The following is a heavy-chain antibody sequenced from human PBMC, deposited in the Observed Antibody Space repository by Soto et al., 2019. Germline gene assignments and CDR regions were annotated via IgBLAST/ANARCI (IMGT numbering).Heavy chain of an antibody. J-gene: IGHJ6*02. V-gene: IGHV1-69*13. D-gene: IGHD2-2*01. Sequence: ASVKVSCKASGGTFSSYAISWVRQAPGQGLEWMGGIIPIFGTANCAQKFQGRVTITADESTSTAYMELSSLRSEDTAVYYCARVVPAARYYYYGMDVWGQGTTVTVSS. CDR1: GGTFSSYA. CDR3: ARVVPAARYYYYGMDV. CDR2: IIPIFGTA.